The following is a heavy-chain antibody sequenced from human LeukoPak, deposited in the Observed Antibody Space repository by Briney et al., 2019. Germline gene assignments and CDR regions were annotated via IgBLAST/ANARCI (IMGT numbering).Heavy chain of an antibody. CDR1: GFSFDDYA. V-gene: IGHV3-9*01. D-gene: IGHD3-10*01. Sequence: GGSLRLSCAASGFSFDDYAMHWVRQAPGKGLEWVSGITWNSGRIDYADSMKGRFTISRDNANSSLYLQMNGLRAEDTALYYCVKGGSGSYRSFYYLGMDVWGQGTTVTVSS. CDR3: VKGGSGSYRSFYYLGMDV. J-gene: IGHJ6*02. CDR2: ITWNSGRI.